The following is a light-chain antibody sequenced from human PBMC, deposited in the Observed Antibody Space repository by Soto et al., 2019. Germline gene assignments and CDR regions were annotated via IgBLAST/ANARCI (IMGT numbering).Light chain of an antibody. V-gene: IGKV3-20*01. CDR3: QQYGSPIT. CDR1: QSVSSSY. J-gene: IGKJ5*01. Sequence: EIVLTQSPGTLSLSPGERATLSCRASQSVSSSYLAWYQQKPGQAPRLLIYGASSRATGIPDRFSGIGSGTDFTLTISRLEPEDFAVYYCQQYGSPITFGQGTRLEIK. CDR2: GAS.